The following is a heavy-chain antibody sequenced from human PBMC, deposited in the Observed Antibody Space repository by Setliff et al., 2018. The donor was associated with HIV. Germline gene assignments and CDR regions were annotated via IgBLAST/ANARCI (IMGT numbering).Heavy chain of an antibody. J-gene: IGHJ4*02. CDR2: MNPNSGNA. CDR3: ARVKTGDPLYFDH. CDR1: GYTFMSYD. Sequence: GASVKVSCKASGYTFMSYDINWVRQAPGQGLKWMGWMNPNSGNAGYAQEFQGRVTITSDTSASTAYLELSSLKSEDMAVYYCARVKTGDPLYFDHWGQGTLVTVSS. V-gene: IGHV1-8*03. D-gene: IGHD7-27*01.